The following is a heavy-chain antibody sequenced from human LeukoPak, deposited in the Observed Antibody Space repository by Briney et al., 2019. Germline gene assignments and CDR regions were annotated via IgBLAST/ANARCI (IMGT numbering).Heavy chain of an antibody. CDR3: ARDIAASSGWTLDY. CDR1: GDTVSSNSAA. CDR2: TYYRAKWYN. D-gene: IGHD6-19*01. Sequence: HSQTLSLTCAISGDTVSSNSAAWNWIRQSPSTGLEWLGRTYYRAKWYNDYAVSVKSRITINPDTSKNQISLQVKSVTPEDTAVYYCARDIAASSGWTLDYWGQGTLVTVSS. V-gene: IGHV6-1*01. J-gene: IGHJ4*02.